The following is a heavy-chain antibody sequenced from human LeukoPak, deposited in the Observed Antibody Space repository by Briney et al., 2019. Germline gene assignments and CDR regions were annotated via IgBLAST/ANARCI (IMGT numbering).Heavy chain of an antibody. J-gene: IGHJ6*03. CDR1: GGSFSGYY. CDR2: INHSGST. V-gene: IGHV4-34*01. Sequence: SETLSLTCAVYGGSFSGYYWSWIRQPPGKGLEWIGEINHSGSTNYNPSLKSRVTISVDTSKNQFSLKLSSVTAADTAVYHCARAQIAAAGTYYMDVWGKGTTVTVSS. D-gene: IGHD6-13*01. CDR3: ARAQIAAAGTYYMDV.